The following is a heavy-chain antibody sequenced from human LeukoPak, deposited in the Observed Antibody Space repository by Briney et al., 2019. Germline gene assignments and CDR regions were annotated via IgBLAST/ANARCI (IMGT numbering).Heavy chain of an antibody. D-gene: IGHD7-27*01. J-gene: IGHJ4*01. CDR2: VYYRGNT. CDR3: ARDTVPPRNATEQKTGTYY. Sequence: SETLSLTCTVSGGSITTTNYYWAWIRHPPGEGLQWIGSVYYRGNTYSNPSLESRITMSVDTSKNQFSLRLTSVTAADTALYYCARDTVPPRNATEQKTGTYYWGLGTLVTVSS. CDR1: GGSITTTNYY. V-gene: IGHV4-39*02.